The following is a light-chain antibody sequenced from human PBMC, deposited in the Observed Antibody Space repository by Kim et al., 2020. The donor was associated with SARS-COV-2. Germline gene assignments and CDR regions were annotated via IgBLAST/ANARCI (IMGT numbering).Light chain of an antibody. Sequence: GQRVTSSRYGSDSNIRTNTVNWYQHLPETAPKLLIYGSTQRPSGVPDRFSGSKSGTSASLAISGLQSDDEADYYCASWDDILNGILFGGGTQLTVL. CDR2: GST. CDR1: DSNIRTNT. J-gene: IGLJ2*01. CDR3: ASWDDILNGIL. V-gene: IGLV1-44*01.